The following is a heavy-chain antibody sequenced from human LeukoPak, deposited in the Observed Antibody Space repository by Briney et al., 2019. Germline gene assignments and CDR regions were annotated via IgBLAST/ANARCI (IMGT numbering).Heavy chain of an antibody. J-gene: IGHJ6*02. D-gene: IGHD6-6*01. CDR3: ARDHIAARRYYYGMDV. CDR2: IKQDGSEK. V-gene: IGHV3-7*01. CDR1: GFTFSSYR. Sequence: PGGSLRLSCAASGFTFSSYRMSWVRQAPGKGLEWVANIKQDGSEKYYVDSVKGRFTISRDNAKNSLYLQMNSLRAEDTAVYYCARDHIAARRYYYGMDVWGQGATVTVSS.